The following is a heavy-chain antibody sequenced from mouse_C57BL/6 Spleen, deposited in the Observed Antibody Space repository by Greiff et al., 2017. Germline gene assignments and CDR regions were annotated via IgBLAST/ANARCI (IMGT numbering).Heavy chain of an antibody. CDR3: ARYYYGSSPYWYFDV. J-gene: IGHJ1*03. Sequence: VHVKQSGPELVKPGASVKISCKASGYSFTGYYMNWVKQSPEKSLEWIGEINPSTGGTTYNQKFKAKATLTVDKSSSTAYMQLKSLTSEDSAVYYCARYYYGSSPYWYFDVWGTGTTVTVSS. V-gene: IGHV1-42*01. CDR1: GYSFTGYY. D-gene: IGHD1-1*01. CDR2: INPSTGGT.